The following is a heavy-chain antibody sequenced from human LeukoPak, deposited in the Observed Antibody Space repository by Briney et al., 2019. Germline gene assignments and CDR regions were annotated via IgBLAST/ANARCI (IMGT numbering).Heavy chain of an antibody. Sequence: QSGGSLRLSCAASGFTFSSYSMMWVRQAPGKGLEWVSYISSSSTTIHYADSVKGRFTISRDNSKNTLYLQMNSLRAEDTAVYYCARGPSGYHNTGGQGTLVTVSS. V-gene: IGHV3-48*01. CDR3: ARGPSGYHNT. CDR2: ISSSSTTI. J-gene: IGHJ4*02. CDR1: GFTFSSYS. D-gene: IGHD5-12*01.